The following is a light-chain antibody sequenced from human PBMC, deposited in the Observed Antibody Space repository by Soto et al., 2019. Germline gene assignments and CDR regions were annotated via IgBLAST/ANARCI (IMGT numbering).Light chain of an antibody. Sequence: EIVLTQSPGTLSLSPGERATLSCRASQSVSSGYLAWYQQKPGQAPRLLIYAASSRDTGIPDRFSGSGSGTDFTLTISRLEPEDFAVYYCQQYGSNPKTFGGGTKVEIK. CDR3: QQYGSNPKT. CDR1: QSVSSGY. J-gene: IGKJ4*01. CDR2: AAS. V-gene: IGKV3-20*01.